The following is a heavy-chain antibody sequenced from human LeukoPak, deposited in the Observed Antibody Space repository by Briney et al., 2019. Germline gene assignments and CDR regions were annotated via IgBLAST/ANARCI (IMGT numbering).Heavy chain of an antibody. CDR2: IYSGGST. CDR3: AREVSGYGGYFDY. D-gene: IGHD3-10*01. CDR1: GFTVSSNY. V-gene: IGHV3-66*01. Sequence: PGGSLRLSCAASGFTVSSNYMSWVRQAPGKGLEWVSVIYSGGSTYYADSVKGRFTISRDNAKNPLYLQMNSLRAEDTAVYYCAREVSGYGGYFDYWGQGTLVTVSS. J-gene: IGHJ4*02.